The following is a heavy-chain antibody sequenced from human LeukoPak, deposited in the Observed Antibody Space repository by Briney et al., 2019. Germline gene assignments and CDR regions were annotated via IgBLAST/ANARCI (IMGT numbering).Heavy chain of an antibody. CDR1: GFTLSSYA. D-gene: IGHD3-10*01. Sequence: QPGGSLRLSCAASGFTLSSYAMGWVRQAPGKGLDWVSAISGSGISTYYADSVKGRFTISRDNSKNTLYLQMNSLRADDTAVYYCAKGGSGSYPYYFDYWGQGTLVTVSS. CDR2: ISGSGIST. CDR3: AKGGSGSYPYYFDY. J-gene: IGHJ4*02. V-gene: IGHV3-23*01.